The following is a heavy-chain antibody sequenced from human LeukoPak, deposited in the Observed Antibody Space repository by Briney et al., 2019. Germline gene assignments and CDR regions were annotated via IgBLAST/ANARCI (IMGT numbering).Heavy chain of an antibody. J-gene: IGHJ5*02. CDR1: GFTFSSYE. CDR3: ARVAAAGTGWFDP. CDR2: ISSSGSTI. D-gene: IGHD6-13*01. V-gene: IGHV3-48*03. Sequence: GGSLRLSCAASGFTFSSYEMNWVRQAPGKGLEWVSYISSSGSTIYYADSVKGRFTISRDNAKNSLYLQMNSLRAEDTAVYYCARVAAAGTGWFDPWGQGTLVTVSS.